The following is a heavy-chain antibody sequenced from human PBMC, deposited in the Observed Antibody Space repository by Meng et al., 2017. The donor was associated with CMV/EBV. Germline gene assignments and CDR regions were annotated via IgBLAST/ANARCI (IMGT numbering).Heavy chain of an antibody. J-gene: IGHJ5*02. CDR2: INPNSGGT. D-gene: IGHD2-2*02. CDR1: GYTFTGYY. V-gene: IGHV1-2*02. Sequence: ASVKVSCKASGYTFTGYYMHWVRQAPGQGLEWMGWINPNSGGTNYAQKFQGRVTMTRDTSISTAYMELSRLRSDDTAVYYCARGAVVVPAAIVSDWFDPWAREPWSPSPQ. CDR3: ARGAVVVPAAIVSDWFDP.